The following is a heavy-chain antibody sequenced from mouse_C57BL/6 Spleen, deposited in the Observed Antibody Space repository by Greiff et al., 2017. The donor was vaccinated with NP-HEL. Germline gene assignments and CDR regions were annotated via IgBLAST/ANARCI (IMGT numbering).Heavy chain of an antibody. Sequence: EVKLQESGGGLVQPGGSLKLSCAASGFTFSDYYMYWVRQTPEKRLEWVAYISNGGGSTYYPDTVKGRFTISRDNAKNTLYLQMSRLKSEDTAMYYCARQGGYYDFTWFAYWGQGTLVTVSA. CDR3: ARQGGYYDFTWFAY. CDR1: GFTFSDYY. CDR2: ISNGGGST. J-gene: IGHJ3*01. V-gene: IGHV5-12*01. D-gene: IGHD2-4*01.